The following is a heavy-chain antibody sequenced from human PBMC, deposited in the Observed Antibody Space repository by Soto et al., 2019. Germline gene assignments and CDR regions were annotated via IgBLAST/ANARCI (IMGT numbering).Heavy chain of an antibody. D-gene: IGHD3-10*01. CDR1: GVSVNGYY. CDR3: ARGTYGSGSANLEY. V-gene: IGHV4-34*01. J-gene: IGHJ4*02. Sequence: PSETLSLTCAVYGVSVNGYYWSWIRQPPGKWLEWIGEINHSGSTNYNPSLKSLVTISVDTSKNQFSLKLSSVTAADTAVYYCARGTYGSGSANLEYWGQGTMVTVSS. CDR2: INHSGST.